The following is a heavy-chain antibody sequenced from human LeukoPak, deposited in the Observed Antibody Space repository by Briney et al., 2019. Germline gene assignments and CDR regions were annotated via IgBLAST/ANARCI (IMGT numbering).Heavy chain of an antibody. D-gene: IGHD2-21*02. CDR3: ARDIVVVTAILDY. V-gene: IGHV4-59*01. CDR1: GGYISSYY. J-gene: IGHJ4*02. CDR2: VYYTGST. Sequence: SETLSLTCTVSGGYISSYYWSWIRQPPGEGLEWIGYVYYTGSTNYNPSLKSRVSISVDTSKNQFSLKLRSVSAADTAVYYCARDIVVVTAILDYWGQGTLVTVSS.